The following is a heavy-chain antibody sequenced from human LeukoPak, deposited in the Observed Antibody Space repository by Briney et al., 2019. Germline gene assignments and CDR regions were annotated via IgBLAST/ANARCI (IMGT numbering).Heavy chain of an antibody. CDR2: ISGSGGST. CDR1: GFTFSSYA. Sequence: PGGSLRLSCAASGFTFSSYAMSWVRQAPGKGLEWVSAISGSGGSTYYADSVKGRFTISRDNSKNTLYLQMNSLRAEDTAVYYCAKDPGEVWFGGPNAFDIWGQGTMVTVSS. J-gene: IGHJ3*02. V-gene: IGHV3-23*01. D-gene: IGHD3-10*01. CDR3: AKDPGEVWFGGPNAFDI.